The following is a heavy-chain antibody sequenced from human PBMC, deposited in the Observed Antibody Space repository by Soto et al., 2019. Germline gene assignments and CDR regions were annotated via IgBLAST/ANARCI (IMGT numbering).Heavy chain of an antibody. D-gene: IGHD6-6*01. V-gene: IGHV4-31*03. Sequence: QVQLQESGPGLVKPSQILSLTCTVSGGSISSGGYYWTWIRQHPGKGLEWIGYNYYSGITYYNPSLKSRVTISLDTSKYQFSLKLRSVTAADTAVYYCARGSSIAGLYYGMDVWGQGTTVTVSS. CDR2: NYYSGIT. CDR1: GGSISSGGYY. CDR3: ARGSSIAGLYYGMDV. J-gene: IGHJ6*02.